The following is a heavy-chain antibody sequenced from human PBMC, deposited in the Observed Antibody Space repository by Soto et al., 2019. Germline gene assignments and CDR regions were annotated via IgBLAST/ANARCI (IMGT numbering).Heavy chain of an antibody. CDR1: GGSFSGYY. V-gene: IGHV4-34*01. J-gene: IGHJ4*03. Sequence: SETLSLTCAVYGGSFSGYYWSWIRQPPGKGLEWIGEINHSGSTNYNPSLKSRVTISVDTSKNQFSLKLSSVTAADTAVYYCARVVTMNYYDSSGYFDYWGRGTTVTVSS. CDR2: INHSGST. D-gene: IGHD3-22*01. CDR3: ARVVTMNYYDSSGYFDY.